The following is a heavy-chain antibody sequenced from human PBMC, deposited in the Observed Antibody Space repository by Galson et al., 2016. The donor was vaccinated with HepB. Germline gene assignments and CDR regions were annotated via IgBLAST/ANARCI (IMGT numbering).Heavy chain of an antibody. CDR3: ARAKRPPRSSSFGYSWFAP. Sequence: LSLTCAVYGGSFRNYYWTWIRQSPEKGLEWIGDINESGGSNYDPSFDSPVTISLDTAKNQFSLNMYSVTAADTGVYYCARAKRPPRSSSFGYSWFAPWGQGTPVIVSS. V-gene: IGHV4-34*01. CDR2: INESGGS. D-gene: IGHD3-3*01. J-gene: IGHJ5*02. CDR1: GGSFRNYY.